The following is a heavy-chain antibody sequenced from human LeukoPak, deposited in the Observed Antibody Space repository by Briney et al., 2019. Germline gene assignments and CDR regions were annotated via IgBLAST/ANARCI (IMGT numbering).Heavy chain of an antibody. CDR1: GFTFSNHA. Sequence: PGGSLRLSCATSGFTFSNHAMHWVRQATGKGLEWVSAIGTAGDTFYPGSAKGRFTISRENAKNSLSLQINSLKAEDTAVYYCVRQQTSHGNFDYWGQGTLVTVSS. CDR2: IGTAGDT. J-gene: IGHJ4*02. V-gene: IGHV3-13*01. D-gene: IGHD1-26*01. CDR3: VRQQTSHGNFDY.